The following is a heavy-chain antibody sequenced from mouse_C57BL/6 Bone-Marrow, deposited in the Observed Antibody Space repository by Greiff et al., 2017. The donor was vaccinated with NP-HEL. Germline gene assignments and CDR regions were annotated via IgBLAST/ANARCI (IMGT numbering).Heavy chain of an antibody. V-gene: IGHV14-2*01. CDR2: IDPEDGDT. J-gene: IGHJ2*01. CDR1: GFNITDYY. D-gene: IGHD1-1*01. Sequence: VQLQQSGAELVKPGASVKLSCTASGFNITDYYMHWVKQRTEQGLEWIGSIDPEDGDTKYAPKFQGKATITADTSSNTAYLQLSSLTSEDTAVYYCARGGLLRSFCDYWGQGTTLTVSS. CDR3: ARGGLLRSFCDY.